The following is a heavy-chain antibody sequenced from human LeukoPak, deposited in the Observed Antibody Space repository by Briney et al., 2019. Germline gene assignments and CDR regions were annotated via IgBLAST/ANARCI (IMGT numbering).Heavy chain of an antibody. CDR1: GGSISSGGYS. Sequence: PSETLSLTCAVSGGSISSGGYSWSWIRQPPGKGLEWIGYIYHSGSTYYNPSLKSRVTISVDRSKNQFSLKLSSVTAADTAVYYCARGVYYDISYYFDYWGQGTLVTVSS. V-gene: IGHV4-30-2*01. J-gene: IGHJ4*02. D-gene: IGHD3-9*01. CDR2: IYHSGST. CDR3: ARGVYYDISYYFDY.